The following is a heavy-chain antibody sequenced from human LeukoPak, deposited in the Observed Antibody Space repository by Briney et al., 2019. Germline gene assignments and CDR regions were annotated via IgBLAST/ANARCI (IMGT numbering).Heavy chain of an antibody. CDR1: GGSISSYY. D-gene: IGHD6-13*01. CDR2: IYYSGST. Sequence: PSETLSLTCTVSGGSISSYYWSWIRQPPGKGLEWIGYIYYSGSTNYNPSLKSRVTISVDTSKNQFSPKLSSVTAADTAVYYCAREGSSSWYRAFDIWGQGTMVTVSS. CDR3: AREGSSSWYRAFDI. J-gene: IGHJ3*02. V-gene: IGHV4-59*01.